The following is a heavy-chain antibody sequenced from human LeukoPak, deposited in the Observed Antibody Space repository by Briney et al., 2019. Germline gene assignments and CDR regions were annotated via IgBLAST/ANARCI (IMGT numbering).Heavy chain of an antibody. CDR3: SKWGDYDVLTGYYDSDF. D-gene: IGHD3-9*01. Sequence: GASLRLSCAASGFIFNNYAMSWVRQAPGKGLEWVSAILGSGRSAYYADSVKGRFTISRDNSKNSLFLQMNSLRVEDTALYYCSKWGDYDVLTGYYDSDFWGQGTLVTVSA. J-gene: IGHJ4*02. CDR2: ILGSGRSA. V-gene: IGHV3-23*01. CDR1: GFIFNNYA.